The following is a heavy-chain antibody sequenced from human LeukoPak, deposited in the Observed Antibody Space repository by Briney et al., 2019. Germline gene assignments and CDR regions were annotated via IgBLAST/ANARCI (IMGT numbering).Heavy chain of an antibody. Sequence: SETLSLTCAVSGGSISSSNWWSWVRHPPGKGLEWIGEIYHSGSTNYNPSLKSRVTISVDKSKNQFSLKLISVTAADTAVYYCARHDNRGYYSLHCWGQGALVTVSS. D-gene: IGHD3-22*01. J-gene: IGHJ4*02. CDR1: GGSISSSNW. V-gene: IGHV4-4*02. CDR2: IYHSGST. CDR3: ARHDNRGYYSLHC.